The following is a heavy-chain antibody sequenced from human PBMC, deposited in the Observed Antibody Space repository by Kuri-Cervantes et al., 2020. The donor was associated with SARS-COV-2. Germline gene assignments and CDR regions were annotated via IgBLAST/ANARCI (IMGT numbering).Heavy chain of an antibody. J-gene: IGHJ4*02. CDR2: ISSSGSTI. CDR1: GFTFSDYY. CDR3: ARDLYSGSYHYFDY. Sequence: GGSLRLSCAASGFTFSDYYVSWIRQAPGKGLEWVSYISSSGSTIYYADSVKGRFTISRDNAKNSLYLQMNSLRAEDTAVYYCARDLYSGSYHYFDYWGQGTLVTVSS. V-gene: IGHV3-11*04. D-gene: IGHD1-26*01.